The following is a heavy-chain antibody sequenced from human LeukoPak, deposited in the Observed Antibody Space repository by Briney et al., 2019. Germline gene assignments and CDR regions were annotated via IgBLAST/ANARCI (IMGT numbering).Heavy chain of an antibody. CDR2: IYYSGST. CDR3: ARGPSARYFDY. Sequence: SETLSLTCTVSGGSIGNYYWSWFRQSPGKGLEWIGYIYYSGSTNYNPSLKSRVTISVDTSKNQFSLKLSSVTAADTAVYYCARGPSARYFDYWGQGTLVIVSS. CDR1: GGSIGNYY. J-gene: IGHJ4*02. D-gene: IGHD3-16*02. V-gene: IGHV4-59*01.